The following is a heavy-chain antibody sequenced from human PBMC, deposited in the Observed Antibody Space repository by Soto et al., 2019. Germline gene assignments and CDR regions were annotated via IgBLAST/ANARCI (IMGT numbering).Heavy chain of an antibody. CDR2: IWYDGSYK. V-gene: IGHV3-33*01. D-gene: IGHD1-1*01. Sequence: QVQLVESGGGVVQPERSLRLSCVASGFTFSSYVMHWVRQAPGKGLEWVAVIWYDGSYKYYADPVKGRFTISRDNSKNTLYLQMNSLRAEDTAVYYCARDRDWNDLKWIDPWGQGTLVTVSS. J-gene: IGHJ5*02. CDR3: ARDRDWNDLKWIDP. CDR1: GFTFSSYV.